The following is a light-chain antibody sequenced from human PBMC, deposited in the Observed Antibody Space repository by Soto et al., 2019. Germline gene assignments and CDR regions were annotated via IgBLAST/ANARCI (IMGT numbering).Light chain of an antibody. V-gene: IGKV3-15*01. CDR1: QPVSRN. CDR2: GAS. Sequence: EIVMTQSPASLSVSPGERATLSCRASQPVSRNFARYRQRPGQAPTLLIYGASTRATDIPARFSGSGSGTEFTLTISSLQSEDFAVYYCQQYHNWPYTFGQGTKLEIK. CDR3: QQYHNWPYT. J-gene: IGKJ2*01.